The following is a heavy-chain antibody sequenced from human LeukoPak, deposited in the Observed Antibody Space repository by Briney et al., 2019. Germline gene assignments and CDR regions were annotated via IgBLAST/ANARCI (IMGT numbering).Heavy chain of an antibody. CDR2: INHGGST. D-gene: IGHD3-10*01. CDR3: ARGRGAGYGSVSYSWIRSNWFDP. Sequence: KPSETLSLTCAVYGGFFSGYYWSWIRQPPGKGLEWIGEINHGGSTNYNPSLKSRVTISVDTSKNQFSLKLSSVTAADTAVYYCARGRGAGYGSVSYSWIRSNWFDPWGQGTRVTVSS. CDR1: GGFFSGYY. J-gene: IGHJ5*02. V-gene: IGHV4-34*01.